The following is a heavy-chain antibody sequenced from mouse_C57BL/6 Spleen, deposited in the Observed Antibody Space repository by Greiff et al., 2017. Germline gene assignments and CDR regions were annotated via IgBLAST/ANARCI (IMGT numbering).Heavy chain of an antibody. V-gene: IGHV7-3*01. Sequence: EVQLVESGGGLVQPGGSLSLSCAASGFTFTDYYMSWVRQPPGKALEWLGFIRNKANGYTTEYSASVKGRFTISRDNSQSILYLQMNALRAEDSATDYCARWGDYGWFAYWGQGTLVTVAA. CDR3: ARWGDYGWFAY. J-gene: IGHJ3*01. CDR2: IRNKANGYTT. D-gene: IGHD2-4*01. CDR1: GFTFTDYY.